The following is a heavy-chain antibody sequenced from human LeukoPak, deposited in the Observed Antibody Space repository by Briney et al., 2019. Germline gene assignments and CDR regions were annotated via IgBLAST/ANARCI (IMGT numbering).Heavy chain of an antibody. J-gene: IGHJ5*02. D-gene: IGHD6-19*01. CDR2: INHSGST. Sequence: SETLSLTCAVYGGSFSGYYWSWIRQPPGKGLEWIGEINHSGSTNYNPSLKSRVTISVDTSKNQFSLKLSSVTAADTAVYYCARSEVAGKGETVNWFDPWGQGTLVTVSS. CDR1: GGSFSGYY. CDR3: ARSEVAGKGETVNWFDP. V-gene: IGHV4-34*01.